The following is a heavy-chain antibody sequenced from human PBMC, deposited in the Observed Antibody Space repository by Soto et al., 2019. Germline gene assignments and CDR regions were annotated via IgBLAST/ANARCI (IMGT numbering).Heavy chain of an antibody. Sequence: EVQLLESGGGLVQPGGSLRLSCAASEFTFSTHAMTWVRQAPGKGLEWVSSISGSGGSTYYADSVKGRFTISRDNSKNTLYLQVNSLRAEDAAVYSCAKAGYCVSTSCYFPFDSWGQGTLVTVSS. CDR3: AKAGYCVSTSCYFPFDS. D-gene: IGHD2-2*01. CDR1: EFTFSTHA. V-gene: IGHV3-23*01. J-gene: IGHJ4*02. CDR2: ISGSGGST.